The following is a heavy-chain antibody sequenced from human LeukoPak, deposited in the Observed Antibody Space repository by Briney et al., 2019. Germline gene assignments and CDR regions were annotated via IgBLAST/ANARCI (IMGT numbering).Heavy chain of an antibody. CDR3: AKESGSSGYYLFYFDY. D-gene: IGHD3-22*01. V-gene: IGHV3-23*01. J-gene: IGHJ4*02. CDR1: GFTFSSYA. Sequence: GGSLRLSCAASGFTFSSYAMSWVRQAPGKGLEWVSAISGSGGSTYYADSVKGRFTISRDNSKNTLYLQMNSLRAEDTAVYYCAKESGSSGYYLFYFDYWGQGTLVTVSS. CDR2: ISGSGGST.